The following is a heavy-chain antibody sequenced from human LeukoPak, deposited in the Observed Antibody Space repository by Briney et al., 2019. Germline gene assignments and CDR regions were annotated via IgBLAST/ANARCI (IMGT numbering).Heavy chain of an antibody. CDR1: GGSISSGSYY. CDR2: IYTSGST. V-gene: IGHV4-61*02. D-gene: IGHD3-22*01. J-gene: IGHJ4*02. Sequence: PSQTLSLTCTVSGGSISSGSYYWSWIRQPAGKGLEWIGRIYTSGSTNYNPSLKSRVTISVDTSKNQFPLKLSSVTAADTAVYYCARGGGYDSSGLGSYWGQGTLVTVSS. CDR3: ARGGGYDSSGLGSY.